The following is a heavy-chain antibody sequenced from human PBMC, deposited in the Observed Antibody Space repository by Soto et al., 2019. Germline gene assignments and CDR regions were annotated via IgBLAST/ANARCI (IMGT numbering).Heavy chain of an antibody. D-gene: IGHD5-12*01. V-gene: IGHV4-30-4*01. CDR2: IFYSGST. CDR3: ARYGGYEGLRFDP. CDR1: GGSISSGDYY. Sequence: QVQLQESGPGLVKPSQTLSLTCTVSGGSISSGDYYWSWIRQPPGKGLEWIGYIFYSGSTYYNPSLKSRVTISVDTSKNQFSLKLSSVTAADTAAYYCARYGGYEGLRFDPWGQGTLVTVSS. J-gene: IGHJ5*02.